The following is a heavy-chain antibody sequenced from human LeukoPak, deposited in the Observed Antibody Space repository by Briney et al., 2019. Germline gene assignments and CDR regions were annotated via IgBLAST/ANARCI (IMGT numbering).Heavy chain of an antibody. CDR1: GFTFSSYG. CDR3: AREGHYYASGSGAFDI. Sequence: GGSLRLSCAASGFTFSSYGMHWVRQAPGKGLEWVAFIRYDGSNKYYADSVKGRFTISRDNSKNTLYLQMNSLRAEDTAVYYCAREGHYYASGSGAFDIWGQGTMITVSS. D-gene: IGHD3-10*01. CDR2: IRYDGSNK. J-gene: IGHJ3*02. V-gene: IGHV3-30*02.